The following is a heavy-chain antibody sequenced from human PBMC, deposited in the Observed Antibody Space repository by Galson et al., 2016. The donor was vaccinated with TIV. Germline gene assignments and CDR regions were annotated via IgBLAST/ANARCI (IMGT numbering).Heavy chain of an antibody. CDR2: IWYDGSKE. D-gene: IGHD5-24*01. V-gene: IGHV3-33*01. CDR3: ARDSATENPGKNYYYYSGMNV. J-gene: IGHJ6*02. Sequence: SLRLSCAASGFTFSRYGMHWVRQVPGKGLEWVAVIWYDGSKEYYVDSVKGRFTISRDNSKSTLYLQMNSLRADDTGVYYCARDSATENPGKNYYYYSGMNVWSQGTTVTVSS. CDR1: GFTFSRYG.